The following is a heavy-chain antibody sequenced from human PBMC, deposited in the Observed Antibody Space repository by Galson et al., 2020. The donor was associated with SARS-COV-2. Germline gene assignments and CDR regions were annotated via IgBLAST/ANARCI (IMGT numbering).Heavy chain of an antibody. V-gene: IGHV1-45*02. J-gene: IGHJ3*02. CDR3: ATLGLTAVTTEDDAFDI. CDR1: GDAFTYRF. CDR2: ITPFNGNT. Sequence: SVKVSCKASGDAFTYRFLHWVRQAPGQALEWMGWITPFNGNTNYAQKFQDRVSITRDRSRSTAYMELSSLRSEDTAMYYCATLGLTAVTTEDDAFDIGGQGTLVTVSS. D-gene: IGHD4-17*01.